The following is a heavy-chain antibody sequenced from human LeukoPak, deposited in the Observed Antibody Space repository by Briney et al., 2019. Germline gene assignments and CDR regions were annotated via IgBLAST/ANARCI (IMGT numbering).Heavy chain of an antibody. Sequence: PSETLSLTCIVSGGSVSSGTFCWSWIRQSPGKGLEWIGYIYYTGITNYNPSLKSRVTISVDTSKNQFSLNLSSVTAADTAVYYCARDHAEGRFDPWGQGTLVTVSS. CDR1: GGSVSSGTFC. CDR3: ARDHAEGRFDP. D-gene: IGHD1-14*01. J-gene: IGHJ5*02. V-gene: IGHV4-61*01. CDR2: IYYTGIT.